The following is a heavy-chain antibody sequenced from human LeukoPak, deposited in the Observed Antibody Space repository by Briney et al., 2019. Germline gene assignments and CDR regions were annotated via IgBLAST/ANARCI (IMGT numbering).Heavy chain of an antibody. CDR2: IQYDGSYK. Sequence: PVGSLRLSCGTSGFAFSFFGMHWVRQAPGKGLEWVAFIQYDGSYKFYADSVQGRFSISRDNSKNTLFLHMNSPATEDTAVYYCAKTSDQLLYSKLDFWGQGTLVTVSS. CDR1: GFAFSFFG. CDR3: AKTSDQLLYSKLDF. J-gene: IGHJ4*02. D-gene: IGHD2-2*02. V-gene: IGHV3-30*02.